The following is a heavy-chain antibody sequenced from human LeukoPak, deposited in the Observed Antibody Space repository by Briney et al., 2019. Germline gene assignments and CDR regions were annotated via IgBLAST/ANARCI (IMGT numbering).Heavy chain of an antibody. Sequence: GGSLRLSCAASGFTFSSYGMHWVRQAPGKGLEWVAVISYDGSNKYYADSVKGRFTISRDNSKNTLYLQMNSLRAEDTAVYYCAKGGEYSSGWYAGRYFDYWGQGTLVTVSS. CDR2: ISYDGSNK. V-gene: IGHV3-30*18. CDR1: GFTFSSYG. CDR3: AKGGEYSSGWYAGRYFDY. J-gene: IGHJ4*02. D-gene: IGHD6-19*01.